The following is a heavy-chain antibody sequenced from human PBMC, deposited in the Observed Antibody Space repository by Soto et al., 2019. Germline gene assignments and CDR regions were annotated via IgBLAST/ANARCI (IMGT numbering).Heavy chain of an antibody. D-gene: IGHD5-18*01. Sequence: PGGSLRFSCVASRFTFSKAWMSWVRQAPGKGLEWVGHIKSKNDGGTTDYAAPVKGKFTISRDESKKTQYQKINSLKTEDTAVYYCTTGTWIQLRLPDYWGQGT. CDR2: IKSKNDGGTT. V-gene: IGHV3-15*01. CDR1: RFTFSKAW. CDR3: TTGTWIQLRLPDY. J-gene: IGHJ4*02.